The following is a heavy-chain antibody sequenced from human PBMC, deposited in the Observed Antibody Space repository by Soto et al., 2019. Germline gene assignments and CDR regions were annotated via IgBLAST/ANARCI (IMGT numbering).Heavy chain of an antibody. D-gene: IGHD4-17*01. CDR2: VYYSGTT. CDR3: ARTTAVPNTLRSRYFFDY. CDR1: GGSVSNKTYY. V-gene: IGHV4-61*01. Sequence: PSDTLSRTCSVSGGSVSNKTYYWSWIRQPPGKRLECIGYVYYSGTTNYNPSLKSRVTISVDLSKNQFSLRLSSVTTADTALYYCARTTAVPNTLRSRYFFDYWGQGTLVTACS. J-gene: IGHJ4*02.